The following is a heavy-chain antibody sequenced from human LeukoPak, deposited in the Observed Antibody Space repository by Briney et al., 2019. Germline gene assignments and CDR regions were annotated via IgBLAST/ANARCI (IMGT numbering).Heavy chain of an antibody. CDR3: AKGVGVGYPAGGIDY. CDR1: GFTFSSYA. CDR2: ISGSGGIT. D-gene: IGHD5-18*01. Sequence: GGSLRLSCAASGFTFSSYAMSWVRQAPGKGLEWVSAISGSGGITYYADSVKGRFTSSRDNSKNTLYLQMNSLRAEDTAVYYCAKGVGVGYPAGGIDYWGQGTLVTVSS. V-gene: IGHV3-23*01. J-gene: IGHJ4*02.